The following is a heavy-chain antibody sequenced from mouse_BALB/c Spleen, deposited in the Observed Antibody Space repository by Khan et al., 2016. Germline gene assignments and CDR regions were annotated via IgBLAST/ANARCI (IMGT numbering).Heavy chain of an antibody. CDR3: TREGAFAY. V-gene: IGHV1S81*02. CDR2: INPSNGDT. Sequence: QVQLQQPGAELVKPGASVKLSCKASGYTFTSYHMYWVKQRPGQGLEWIGGINPSNGDTKFNEKFKNKATVTVDTSSSTAYMQLSSLTSEDSAVYYCTREGAFAYWGQGTLVTVSA. CDR1: GYTFTSYH. J-gene: IGHJ3*01.